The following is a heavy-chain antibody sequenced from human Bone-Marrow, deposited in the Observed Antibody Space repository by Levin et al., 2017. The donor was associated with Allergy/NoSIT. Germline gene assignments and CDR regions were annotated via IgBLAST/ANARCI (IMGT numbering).Heavy chain of an antibody. D-gene: IGHD5-24*01. CDR2: IRSEGYGGTT. CDR3: TKVRDGFSSGPDDY. V-gene: IGHV3-49*03. J-gene: IGHJ4*02. Sequence: AGGSLRLSCTGSGFTFRDYAMSWFRQAPGKGLEWVGFIRSEGYGGTTEYVASVEGRFTISRDDSKTVAYLQMDSLTTEDTAVYYCTKVRDGFSSGPDDYWGQGTLVTVS. CDR1: GFTFRDYA.